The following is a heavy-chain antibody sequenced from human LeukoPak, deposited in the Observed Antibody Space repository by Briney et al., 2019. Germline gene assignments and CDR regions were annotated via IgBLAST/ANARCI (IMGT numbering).Heavy chain of an antibody. D-gene: IGHD2-15*01. CDR2: ISYDGSNK. Sequence: GGSLRLSCAASGFTFSSYAMHWVRQAPGKGLEWVAVISYDGSNKYYADSVKGRFTISRDNSKNTLYLQMNSLRAEDTAVYYCPRLLSGNWGQGTLVTVSS. CDR1: GFTFSSYA. J-gene: IGHJ4*02. CDR3: PRLLSGN. V-gene: IGHV3-30-3*01.